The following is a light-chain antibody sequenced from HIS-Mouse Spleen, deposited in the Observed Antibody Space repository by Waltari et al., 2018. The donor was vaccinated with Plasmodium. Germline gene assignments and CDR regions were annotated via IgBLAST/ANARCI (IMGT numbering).Light chain of an antibody. V-gene: IGLV1-51*01. CDR2: ANN. J-gene: IGLJ3*02. Sequence: QSVLTQPPSVSAAPGQKVTISCSGSSSNIGTNYVSWYQQLPGTAPKLLIYANNQRPSGIPDRFSGSKAGTSATLGITGLQTGDEADYYCGTWDSSLSAGVFGGGTKLTVL. CDR3: GTWDSSLSAGV. CDR1: SSNIGTNY.